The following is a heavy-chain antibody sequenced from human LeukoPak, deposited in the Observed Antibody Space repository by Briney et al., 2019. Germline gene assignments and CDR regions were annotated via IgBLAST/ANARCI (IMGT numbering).Heavy chain of an antibody. Sequence: GGSLRLSCATSGFTFSTYSMHWVRQAPGKGLEWLAVISFDASVKYYADSVKGRFTISRDNSRDTLDLQMNSLRPEDPAVYYCAKDNYGSGSYLVYFDSWGQGTLVTVSS. CDR3: AKDNYGSGSYLVYFDS. J-gene: IGHJ4*02. CDR1: GFTFSTYS. V-gene: IGHV3-30-3*02. D-gene: IGHD3-10*01. CDR2: ISFDASVK.